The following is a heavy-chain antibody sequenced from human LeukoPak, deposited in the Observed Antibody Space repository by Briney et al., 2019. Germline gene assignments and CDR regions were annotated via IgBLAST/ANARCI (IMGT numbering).Heavy chain of an antibody. D-gene: IGHD2-8*02. V-gene: IGHV3-7*01. CDR2: IKQDGSER. J-gene: IGHJ4*02. Sequence: GGSLRLSCATSGFTFSRHWMTWVRQAPGKGPEWVANIKQDGSERYYVHSVRGRFTISRDNAKNALHLQMNSLRAEDTAVYYCARDGGHSTDLDYWGQGILVTVSS. CDR1: GFTFSRHW. CDR3: ARDGGHSTDLDY.